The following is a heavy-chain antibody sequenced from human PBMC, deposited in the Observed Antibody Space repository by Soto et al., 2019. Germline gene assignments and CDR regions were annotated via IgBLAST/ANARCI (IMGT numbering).Heavy chain of an antibody. CDR2: ISYSGST. D-gene: IGHD5-18*01. J-gene: IGHJ4*02. CDR3: ARGYGRNFDY. V-gene: IGHV4-39*07. CDR1: GGSISSSSYY. Sequence: TSETLSLTCTVSGGSISSSSYYWGWIRQPPGKGLERIGSISYSGSTYYNPSLKSRVTISVDTSKNQFSLKLSSVTAADTAVYYCARGYGRNFDYWGQGTLVTVS.